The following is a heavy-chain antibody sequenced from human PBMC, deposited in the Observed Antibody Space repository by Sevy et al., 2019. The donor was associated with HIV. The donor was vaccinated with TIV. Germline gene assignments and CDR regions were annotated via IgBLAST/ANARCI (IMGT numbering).Heavy chain of an antibody. V-gene: IGHV3-21*01. D-gene: IGHD1-20*01. Sequence: GESLKISCAASVFTFSSYKMIWVRQAPGKGLEWVSSISSSSTYISYADSVKGRFTISRDNAENSLFLQMNSLRAEDTAVYYCASLYNGFDYWGHGTLVTVSS. J-gene: IGHJ4*01. CDR2: ISSSSTYI. CDR1: VFTFSSYK. CDR3: ASLYNGFDY.